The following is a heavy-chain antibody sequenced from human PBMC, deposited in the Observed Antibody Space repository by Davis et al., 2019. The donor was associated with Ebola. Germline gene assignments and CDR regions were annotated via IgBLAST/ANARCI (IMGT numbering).Heavy chain of an antibody. CDR3: ALAGDSSPGYNAFDI. D-gene: IGHD6-6*01. V-gene: IGHV1-8*02. CDR2: MNPNSGNT. J-gene: IGHJ3*02. Sequence: ASVKVSCKASGGTFSSYAINWVRQATGQGLEWMGWMNPNSGNTGYAQKFQGRVTMTRNTSISTAYMELSSLRSEDTAVYYCALAGDSSPGYNAFDIWGQGTMVTVSS. CDR1: GGTFSSYA.